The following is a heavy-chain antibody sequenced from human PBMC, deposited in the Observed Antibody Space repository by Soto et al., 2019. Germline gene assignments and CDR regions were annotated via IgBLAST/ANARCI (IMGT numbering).Heavy chain of an antibody. V-gene: IGHV4-39*01. Sequence: SETLSLTCSVSGGSIITDTSFCDWIRQSPGRGLEWIRSISYAGSTRYSPSLQSRITISLDRSKNEFSLRLSSVTAADTGVYYCARQGDAYRALDYWGPGTQVTVSS. CDR3: ARQGDAYRALDY. CDR1: GGSIITDTSF. CDR2: ISYAGST. J-gene: IGHJ4*02. D-gene: IGHD3-16*01.